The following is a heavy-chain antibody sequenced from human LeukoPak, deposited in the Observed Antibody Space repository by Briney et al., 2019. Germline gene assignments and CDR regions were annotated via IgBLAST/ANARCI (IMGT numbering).Heavy chain of an antibody. CDR3: ARSKALRLDDIYY. J-gene: IGHJ4*02. CDR2: INAGNGNT. D-gene: IGHD3-9*01. V-gene: IGHV1-3*01. Sequence: ASVKVSCKASGYTFNTYAIHWVRQAPGQRPEWMGWINAGNGNTKSSQKFQGRVTLTRDKSASTAYMELSSLTSEDTAVYYCARSKALRLDDIYYWGQGTLVTVSS. CDR1: GYTFNTYA.